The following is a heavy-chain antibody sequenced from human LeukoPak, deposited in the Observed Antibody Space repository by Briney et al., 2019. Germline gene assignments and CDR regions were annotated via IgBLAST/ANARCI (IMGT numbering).Heavy chain of an antibody. J-gene: IGHJ4*02. V-gene: IGHV4-38-2*02. D-gene: IGHD3-22*01. CDR2: IYHSGST. CDR1: GFSISSGYY. CDR3: ARKYYYDTSGLGEFDY. Sequence: SETLSLTCTVSGFSISSGYYWGWIRQPPGKGLEWIGTIYHSGSTYYNPSLKSRVTISLDMSKNHISLKLNSVTAADTAVYYCARKYYYDTSGLGEFDYWGQGTLVTVSS.